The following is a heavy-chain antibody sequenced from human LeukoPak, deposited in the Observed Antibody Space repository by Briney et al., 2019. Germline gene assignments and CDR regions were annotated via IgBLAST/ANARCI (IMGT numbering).Heavy chain of an antibody. CDR2: ISTSGGST. CDR1: GFTFSNYA. CDR3: ATQRGYCSDGNCYFDY. J-gene: IGHJ4*02. Sequence: PGGSLRLSCAASGFTFSNYAMTWVRQAPGKGLEWVSAISTSGGSTNYADSVKGRFTISRDNSKNTLYLQMNTLRAEDAAVYYCATQRGYCSDGNCYFDYWGQGTLVTVSS. D-gene: IGHD2-15*01. V-gene: IGHV3-23*01.